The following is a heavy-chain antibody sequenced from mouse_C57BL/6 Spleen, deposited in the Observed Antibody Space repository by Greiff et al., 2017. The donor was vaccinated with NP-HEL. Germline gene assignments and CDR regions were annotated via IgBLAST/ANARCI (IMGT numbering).Heavy chain of an antibody. Sequence: EVQLQQSGAELVRPGASVKLSCTASGFNIKDDYMHWVKQRPEQGLEWIGWIDPENGDTEYASKFQGKGTITADKSSNTAYLQLSSLTSEDTAVYYCTTDGKGHVDVWGTGTTVTVSS. CDR2: IDPENGDT. J-gene: IGHJ1*03. CDR1: GFNIKDDY. V-gene: IGHV14-4*01. CDR3: TTDGKGHVDV. D-gene: IGHD2-1*01.